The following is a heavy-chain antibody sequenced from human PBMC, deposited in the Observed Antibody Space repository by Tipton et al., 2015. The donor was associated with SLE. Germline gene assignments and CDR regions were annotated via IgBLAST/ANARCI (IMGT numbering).Heavy chain of an antibody. V-gene: IGHV4-59*01. D-gene: IGHD2-2*01. CDR2: IYMHSSVSS. CDR1: GGSISGYY. CDR3: ARALWVDKDIAEVPPAIRVRAFDI. Sequence: TLSLTCTVSGGSISGYYWSWIRQPPGKGLDWIGYIYMHSSVSSSYNPSLKSRVTISLDTSKNQFSLILNSVTAADTAVYYCARALWVDKDIAEVPPAIRVRAFDIWGQGTMVTVSS. J-gene: IGHJ3*02.